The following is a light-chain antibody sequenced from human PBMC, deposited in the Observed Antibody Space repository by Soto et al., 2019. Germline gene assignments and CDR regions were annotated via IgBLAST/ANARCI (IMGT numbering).Light chain of an antibody. Sequence: EILMTQSPATLSVSPGERATLSCRASQSVSSTLAWYQQKPGQAPRLLIYGTSTRATGIPARFSGSGSGTEFTLTISSLQSEDFAVYYCQQYNTWPRTFGQGTKVEIK. CDR2: GTS. CDR1: QSVSST. J-gene: IGKJ1*01. V-gene: IGKV3D-15*01. CDR3: QQYNTWPRT.